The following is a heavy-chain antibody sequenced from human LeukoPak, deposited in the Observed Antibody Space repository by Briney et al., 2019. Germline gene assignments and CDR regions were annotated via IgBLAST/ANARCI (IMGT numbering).Heavy chain of an antibody. V-gene: IGHV1-2*02. CDR3: ARVVDTAMVMDY. CDR2: INPNSGGT. J-gene: IGHJ4*02. Sequence: GASVKVSCKASGYTFTGYYMHWLRQAPGQGLEWMGWINPNSGGTNYAQKFQGRVTMTRDTSISTAYMELSRLRSDDTAVYYCARVVDTAMVMDYWGQGTLVTVSS. D-gene: IGHD5-18*01. CDR1: GYTFTGYY.